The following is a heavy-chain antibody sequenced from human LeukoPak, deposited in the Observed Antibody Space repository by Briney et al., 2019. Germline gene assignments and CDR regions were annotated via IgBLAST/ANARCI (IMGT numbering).Heavy chain of an antibody. CDR1: GGTFSSYA. V-gene: IGHV1-69*01. D-gene: IGHD2-21*01. J-gene: IGHJ5*02. Sequence: SVKVSCKASGGTFSSYAISWVRQAPGQGLEWMGGIIPIFGTANYAQKFQGRVTITADESTSTAYIELSSLRSEDTAVYYCAVDAYLGGHLGNWFDPWGQGTLVTVSS. CDR3: AVDAYLGGHLGNWFDP. CDR2: IIPIFGTA.